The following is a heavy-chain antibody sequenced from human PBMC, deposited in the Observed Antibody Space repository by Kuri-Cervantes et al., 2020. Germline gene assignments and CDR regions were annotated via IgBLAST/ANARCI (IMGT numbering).Heavy chain of an antibody. Sequence: GESLKISCAASGFIFINYAMTWVRQTEKGLEWVSGISGSGGNTYYADSVKGRFTISRDSSKNTVYLQMNSLRAEDTAVYYCARGLHCSGGDCYAGYFDYWGQGTLVTVSS. J-gene: IGHJ4*02. CDR3: ARGLHCSGGDCYAGYFDY. CDR1: GFIFINYA. CDR2: ISGSGGNT. D-gene: IGHD2-21*02. V-gene: IGHV3-23*01.